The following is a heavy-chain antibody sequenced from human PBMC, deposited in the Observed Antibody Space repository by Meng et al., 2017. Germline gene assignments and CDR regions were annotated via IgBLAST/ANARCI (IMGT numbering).Heavy chain of an antibody. V-gene: IGHV3-15*01. D-gene: IGHD6-13*01. Sequence: LSEVVGGLTTPRRDIRICFGAAGVRVTDAWMSWVRHAAGKGVEWVGRSNSNSDGGTTDYAAPVKGRFTITRDDSKNTLYLQMNSLTAEDTAVYFCATGAAAADHWGQGTLVTVSS. CDR3: ATGAAAADH. CDR1: GVRVTDAW. CDR2: SNSNSDGGTT. J-gene: IGHJ4*02.